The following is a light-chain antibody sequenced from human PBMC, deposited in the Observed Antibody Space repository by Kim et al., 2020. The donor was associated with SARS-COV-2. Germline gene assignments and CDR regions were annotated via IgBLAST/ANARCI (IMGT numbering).Light chain of an antibody. V-gene: IGKV3-20*01. CDR3: QQYNISPPDK. CDR2: AAS. CDR1: HPFVSST. Sequence: PGEGATPSCRTAHPFVSSTLAWYQQKPGQPPRLLIYAASNRATGIPDRFSGSGSGTDFTLIISRLEPEDVAMYYCQQYNISPPDKFGQGTKVEIK. J-gene: IGKJ1*01.